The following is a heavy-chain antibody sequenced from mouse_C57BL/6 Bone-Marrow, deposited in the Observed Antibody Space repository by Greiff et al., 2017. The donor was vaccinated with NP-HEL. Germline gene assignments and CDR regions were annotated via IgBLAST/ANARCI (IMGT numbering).Heavy chain of an antibody. D-gene: IGHD2-4*01. Sequence: QVQLQQPGAELVRPGSSVKLSCKASGYTFTSYWMHWVKQRPIQGLEWIGNIDPSDSETHYNQKFKDKATLTVDKSSSTAYMQLSGLTSEDSAIYYCARMRLRREDAMDYWGQGTSVTVSS. J-gene: IGHJ4*01. CDR1: GYTFTSYW. CDR2: IDPSDSET. CDR3: ARMRLRREDAMDY. V-gene: IGHV1-52*01.